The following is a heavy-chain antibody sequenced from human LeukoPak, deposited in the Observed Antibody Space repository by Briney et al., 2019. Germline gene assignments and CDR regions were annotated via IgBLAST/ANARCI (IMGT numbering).Heavy chain of an antibody. V-gene: IGHV1-46*01. CDR2: INPSGGST. CDR3: ARGIAAAGTSGGSYYFDY. Sequence: ASVKVSCKASGYTFTSYYMHWVRQALGQGLEWMGIINPSGGSTSYAQKFQGRVTMTRDTSTSTVYMELSSLRSEDTAVYYCARGIAAAGTSGGSYYFDYWGQGTLVTVSS. D-gene: IGHD6-13*01. J-gene: IGHJ4*02. CDR1: GYTFTSYY.